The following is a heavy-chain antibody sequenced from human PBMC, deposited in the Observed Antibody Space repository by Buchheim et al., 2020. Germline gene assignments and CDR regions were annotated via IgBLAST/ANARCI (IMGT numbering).Heavy chain of an antibody. CDR2: ISYDGSNK. J-gene: IGHJ4*02. Sequence: QVQLVESGGGVVQPGRSLRLSCAASGFTFSSYAMHWVRQAPGKGLEWVAVISYDGSNKYYADSVKGRFTISRDNSKNTLYLQMNSLRAEDTAVYYCARGRPHIVVVTAFDYWGQGTL. CDR3: ARGRPHIVVVTAFDY. V-gene: IGHV3-30-3*01. CDR1: GFTFSSYA. D-gene: IGHD2-21*02.